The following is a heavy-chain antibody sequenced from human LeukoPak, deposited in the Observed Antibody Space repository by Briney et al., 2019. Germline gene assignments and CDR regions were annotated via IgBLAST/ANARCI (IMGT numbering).Heavy chain of an antibody. J-gene: IGHJ4*02. CDR1: GFPFSTYW. D-gene: IGHD3-22*01. V-gene: IGHV3-7*01. Sequence: GGSLRLSCAASGFPFSTYWMAWVRQAPGKGLDWVANIRKDGGAKFYAASVKGRFIISRDNAENSLYLQMNNLRDEDTAGYYCASSHDSSGNDWGQGTLVTV. CDR3: ASSHDSSGND. CDR2: IRKDGGAK.